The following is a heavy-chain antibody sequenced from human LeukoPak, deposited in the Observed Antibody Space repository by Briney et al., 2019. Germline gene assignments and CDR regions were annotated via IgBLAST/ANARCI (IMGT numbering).Heavy chain of an antibody. CDR3: TRGSIAYYYMDV. CDR2: IYYTGNT. Sequence: SETLSLTCAVYGGSFSGYYWNWIRQPPGKGLEWIGYIYYTGNTNYNPSLKSRVTISVDTSKNQFSLKLSSVTAADTAVYYCTRGSIAYYYMDVWGKGTTVTISS. V-gene: IGHV4-59*01. CDR1: GGSFSGYY. D-gene: IGHD3-22*01. J-gene: IGHJ6*03.